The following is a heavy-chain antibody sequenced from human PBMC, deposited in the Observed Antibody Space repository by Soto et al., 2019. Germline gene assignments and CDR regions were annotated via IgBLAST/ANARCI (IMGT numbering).Heavy chain of an antibody. J-gene: IGHJ4*02. V-gene: IGHV3-15*01. CDR3: TTRGYGEYVFYFDY. Sequence: EVRLVESGGGLVKPGGSLRLSCAASGFTFTNAWMSWVRQVPGKGLEWVGRIKSKTDGETADYAAPVKGRFTISRDDSKDTLYLQMSSLKTVDTALYYCTTRGYGEYVFYFDYWGQGTLVTVSS. CDR2: IKSKTDGETA. D-gene: IGHD4-17*01. CDR1: GFTFTNAW.